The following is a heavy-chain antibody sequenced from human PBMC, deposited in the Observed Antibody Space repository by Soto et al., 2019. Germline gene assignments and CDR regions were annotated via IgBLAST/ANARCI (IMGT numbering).Heavy chain of an antibody. D-gene: IGHD4-17*01. CDR1: GGSISSYY. V-gene: IGHV4-59*01. J-gene: IGHJ6*03. Sequence: SETLSLTCTVSGGSISSYYWSWIRQPPGKGLEWIGYIYYSGSTNYNPSLKSRVTISVDTSKNQFSLKPSSVTAADTAVYYCARETTVTLNYYYYYYMDVWGKGTTVTVSS. CDR2: IYYSGST. CDR3: ARETTVTLNYYYYYYMDV.